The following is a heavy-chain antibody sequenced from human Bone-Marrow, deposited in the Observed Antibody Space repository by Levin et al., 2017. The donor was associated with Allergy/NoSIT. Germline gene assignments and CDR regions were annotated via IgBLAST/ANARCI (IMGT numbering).Heavy chain of an antibody. D-gene: IGHD3-22*01. CDR3: ARDMITMIVVDTTGWVY. Sequence: SETLSLTCTVSGGSISSSSYYWGWIRQPPGTGLEWIGSIYYSGSTYYNPSLKSRVTISVDTSKNQFSLKLSSVTAADTAVYYCARDMITMIVVDTTGWVYWGQGTLVTVSS. CDR1: GGSISSSSYY. J-gene: IGHJ4*02. V-gene: IGHV4-39*07. CDR2: IYYSGST.